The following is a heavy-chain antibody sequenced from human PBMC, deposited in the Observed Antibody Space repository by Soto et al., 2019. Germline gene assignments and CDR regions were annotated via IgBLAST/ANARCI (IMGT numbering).Heavy chain of an antibody. Sequence: QLQLQESGSGLVKPSQTLSLTCAVSGGSISSSGYSWSWIRQPPGKGPEWVGYVYHSGSTYYNPCLKSRVTLSVDRSKNQFSLKLSSVTAADTAVYYCASSHAGAHITAAVHWGQGTLVTVSS. CDR2: VYHSGST. CDR3: ASSHAGAHITAAVH. J-gene: IGHJ4*02. CDR1: GGSISSSGYS. V-gene: IGHV4-30-2*01. D-gene: IGHD6-13*01.